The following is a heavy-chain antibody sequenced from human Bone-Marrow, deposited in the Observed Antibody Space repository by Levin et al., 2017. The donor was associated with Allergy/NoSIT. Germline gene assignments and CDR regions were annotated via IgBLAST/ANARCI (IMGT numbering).Heavy chain of an antibody. CDR2: IQEEGTEK. CDR1: GFIFSDYW. CDR3: ARDLRVFDV. J-gene: IGHJ3*01. V-gene: IGHV3-7*01. Sequence: LSLTCAASGFIFSDYWMTWVRQVPGKGLEWVANIQEEGTEKYYLDSVTGRFTISRDNARNSVHLQMNNLRAEDTAIYYCARDLRVFDVWGQGAMVSVSS.